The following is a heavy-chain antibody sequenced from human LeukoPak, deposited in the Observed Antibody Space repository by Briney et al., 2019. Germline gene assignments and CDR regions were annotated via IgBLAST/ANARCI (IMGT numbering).Heavy chain of an antibody. J-gene: IGHJ4*02. D-gene: IGHD1-26*01. Sequence: SETLSLTCTVSGGSISSYYWSWIRQPPGKGLEWIGYIYYSRSTNYDPSLKSRVTISVDTSKNQFSLKLSSVTAADTAVYYCARHEVGATTHHFDYWGQGTLVTVSS. CDR2: IYYSRST. V-gene: IGHV4-59*08. CDR1: GGSISSYY. CDR3: ARHEVGATTHHFDY.